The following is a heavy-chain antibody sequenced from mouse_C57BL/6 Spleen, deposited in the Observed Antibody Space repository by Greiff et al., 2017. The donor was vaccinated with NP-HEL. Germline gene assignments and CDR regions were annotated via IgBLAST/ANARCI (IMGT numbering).Heavy chain of an antibody. CDR1: GFSLTSYG. CDR2: IWRGGST. V-gene: IGHV2-5*01. CDR3: AKMGDYYGSSWFAY. D-gene: IGHD1-1*01. J-gene: IGHJ3*01. Sequence: VQLVESGPGLVQPSQSLSITCTVSGFSLTSYGVHWVRQSPGKGLEWLGVIWRGGSTDYNAAFMSRLSITKDNSKSQVFFKMNSLQADDTAIYYCAKMGDYYGSSWFAYWGQGTLVTVSA.